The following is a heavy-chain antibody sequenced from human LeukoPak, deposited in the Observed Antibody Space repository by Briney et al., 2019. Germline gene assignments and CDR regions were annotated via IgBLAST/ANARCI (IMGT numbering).Heavy chain of an antibody. V-gene: IGHV1-8*01. Sequence: GASVWVSCKASGYTFTSYDINWVRHAPGQGLEWMGWMNPNSGNTGYAQKFQGRVTMTRNTSISTAYMELSSLRSEDTAVYYCARGLTTEYSSSSLDFDYWGQGTLVTVSS. CDR1: GYTFTSYD. CDR2: MNPNSGNT. CDR3: ARGLTTEYSSSSLDFDY. J-gene: IGHJ4*02. D-gene: IGHD6-6*01.